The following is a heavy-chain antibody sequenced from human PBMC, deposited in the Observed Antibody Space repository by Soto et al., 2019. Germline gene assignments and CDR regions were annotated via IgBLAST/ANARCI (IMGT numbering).Heavy chain of an antibody. D-gene: IGHD3-22*01. CDR3: ARDRYYYDSSGYYRLDY. Sequence: PGGSLRLSCAASGFTFSSYAMHWVRQAPGEGLEWVAVISYDGSNKYYADSVKGRFTISRDNSKNTLYLQMNSLRAEDTAVYYCARDRYYYDSSGYYRLDYWGQGTLVTVSS. J-gene: IGHJ4*02. CDR1: GFTFSSYA. V-gene: IGHV3-30-3*01. CDR2: ISYDGSNK.